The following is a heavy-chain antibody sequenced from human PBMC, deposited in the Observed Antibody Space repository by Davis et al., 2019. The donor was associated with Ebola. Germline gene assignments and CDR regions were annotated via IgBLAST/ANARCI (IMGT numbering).Heavy chain of an antibody. J-gene: IGHJ6*02. D-gene: IGHD3-3*01. CDR1: GGTFSSYA. CDR2: IIPIFGTA. V-gene: IGHV1-69*06. CDR3: ARDWELYGYDFWRGDYYGMDV. Sequence: SVKVSCKASGGTFSSYAISWVRQAPGQGLEWMGGIIPIFGTANYAQKFQGRVTITADKSTSTAYMELSSLRSEDTAVYYCARDWELYGYDFWRGDYYGMDVWGQGTTVTVSS.